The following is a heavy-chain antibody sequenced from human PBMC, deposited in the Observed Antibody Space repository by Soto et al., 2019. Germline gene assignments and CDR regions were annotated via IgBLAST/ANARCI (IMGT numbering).Heavy chain of an antibody. Sequence: QVQLVQSGAEVKKPGASVKVSCKASGYTFTSYDINWVRRATGQGLEWMGWMNPNSGNTAYAQKFQGRVTMTRNTSISTAYMELSSLRPADTAVYYCARERNWFDPWGQGTLVTVSS. CDR1: GYTFTSYD. J-gene: IGHJ5*02. CDR3: ARERNWFDP. CDR2: MNPNSGNT. V-gene: IGHV1-8*01.